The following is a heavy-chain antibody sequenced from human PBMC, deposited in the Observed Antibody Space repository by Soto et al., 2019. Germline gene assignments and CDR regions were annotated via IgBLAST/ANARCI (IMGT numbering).Heavy chain of an antibody. V-gene: IGHV4-61*01. CDR1: GGSVSSGSYY. J-gene: IGHJ6*02. CDR2: IYYSGST. CDR3: ARVHLDYGMDV. Sequence: TLSLTCTVSGGSVSSGSYYWSWIRQPPGKGLEWIGYIYYSGSTNYNPSLKSRVTISVDTSKNQFSLKLSSVTAADTAVYYCARVHLDYGMDVWGQGTTVTVSS.